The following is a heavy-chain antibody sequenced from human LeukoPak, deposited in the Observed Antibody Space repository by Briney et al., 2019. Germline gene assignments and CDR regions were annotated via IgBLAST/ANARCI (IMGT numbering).Heavy chain of an antibody. V-gene: IGHV3-21*01. CDR2: ISSSSSYI. D-gene: IGHD2-15*01. Sequence: GGSLRLSCAASGFTFSSYSMNWVRQAPGKGLEWVSSISSSSSYIYYADSVKGRFTISRDSAKNSLYLQMSSLRAEDTAVYYCARDPGYCSGGSCQYYYYYYMDVWGKGTTVTVSS. CDR3: ARDPGYCSGGSCQYYYYYYMDV. CDR1: GFTFSSYS. J-gene: IGHJ6*03.